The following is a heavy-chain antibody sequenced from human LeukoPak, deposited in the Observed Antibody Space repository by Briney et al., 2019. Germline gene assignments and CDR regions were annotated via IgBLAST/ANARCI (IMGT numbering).Heavy chain of an antibody. CDR1: GGSITDHY. Sequence: SETLSLTCSVSGGSITDHYWSWIRQPPGKGLEWIAYIYNTEAPNYNPSLNARVTMSLDMSKNQFFLRLSSVTAADTAVYYCARGHYDFAPWGQGILVTVSS. CDR3: ARGHYDFAP. D-gene: IGHD3-16*01. J-gene: IGHJ5*02. CDR2: IYNTEAP. V-gene: IGHV4-59*08.